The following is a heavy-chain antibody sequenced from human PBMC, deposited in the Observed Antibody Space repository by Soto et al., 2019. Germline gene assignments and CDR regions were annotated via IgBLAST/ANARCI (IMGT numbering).Heavy chain of an antibody. J-gene: IGHJ4*02. CDR1: GGSISGYY. D-gene: IGHD3-22*01. CDR2: IYYSGST. Sequence: PSETLSLTCTVSGGSISGYYWSWIRQPPGKGLEWVGYIYYSGSTNYNPSLKSRVTISVDTSKNQFSLKLSSVTAADTAVYYCARGLIYDSSGYYFDYWGKGTLVTVSS. CDR3: ARGLIYDSSGYYFDY. V-gene: IGHV4-59*01.